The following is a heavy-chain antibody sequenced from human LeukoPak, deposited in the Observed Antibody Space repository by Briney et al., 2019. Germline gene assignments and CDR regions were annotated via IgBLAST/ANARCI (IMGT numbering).Heavy chain of an antibody. CDR2: IFSGGGT. Sequence: PGGSLRLSCAASGFTVSSSYMNWVRQAPGKGLEWVSLIFSGGGTYYADSVKGRFTISRDNSKNTLSVQINSLRAEDTAIYYCVKGLEDRHDSSGYYCNWFDPWGQGTLVTVSS. D-gene: IGHD3-22*01. CDR1: GFTVSSSY. CDR3: VKGLEDRHDSSGYYCNWFDP. J-gene: IGHJ5*02. V-gene: IGHV3-53*01.